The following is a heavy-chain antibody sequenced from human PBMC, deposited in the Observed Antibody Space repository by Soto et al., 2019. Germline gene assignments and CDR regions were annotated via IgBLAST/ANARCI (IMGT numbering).Heavy chain of an antibody. CDR1: GFILSNYW. D-gene: IGHD3-16*02. CDR3: ARYRSLDP. Sequence: SGFILSNYWMSWVRQAPGMGLQWVASIKEDGSEKYYVDPVKGRFTISRENAKNSLYLQMNGLRAEDTAVYYCARYRSLDPWGQGILVTVYS. V-gene: IGHV3-7*03. J-gene: IGHJ5*02. CDR2: IKEDGSEK.